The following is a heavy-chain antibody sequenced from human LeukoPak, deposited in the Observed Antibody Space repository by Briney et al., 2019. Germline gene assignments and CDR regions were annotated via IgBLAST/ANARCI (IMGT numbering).Heavy chain of an antibody. CDR3: ARADYDFWSGYPYYFDY. CDR2: INQDESAK. J-gene: IGHJ4*02. CDR1: GFTFSRYW. D-gene: IGHD3-3*01. Sequence: GGSLRLSCAASGFTFSRYWMSWVRQAPGKGLEWVASINQDESAKFYVDSVRGRLTISRDNAKNSLFLQMNSLRAEDTAFYYCARADYDFWSGYPYYFDYWGQGTLVTVSS. V-gene: IGHV3-7*04.